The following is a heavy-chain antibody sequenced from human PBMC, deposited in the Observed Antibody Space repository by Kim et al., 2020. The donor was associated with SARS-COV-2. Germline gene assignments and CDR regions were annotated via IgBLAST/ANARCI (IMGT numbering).Heavy chain of an antibody. D-gene: IGHD5-12*01. CDR1: GFTFSSYA. CDR2: ISYDGSNK. Sequence: GGSLRLSCAASGFTFSSYAMHWVRQAPGKGLEWVAVISYDGSNKYYADSVKGRFTISRDNSKNTLYLQMNSLRAEDTAVYYCARDPDGYTTSDAFDIWGQGTMVTVSS. CDR3: ARDPDGYTTSDAFDI. J-gene: IGHJ3*02. V-gene: IGHV3-30*04.